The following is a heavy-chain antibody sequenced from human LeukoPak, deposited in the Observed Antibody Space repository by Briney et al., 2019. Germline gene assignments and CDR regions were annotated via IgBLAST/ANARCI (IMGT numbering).Heavy chain of an antibody. V-gene: IGHV3-33*01. D-gene: IGHD5-18*01. J-gene: IGHJ3*02. Sequence: GGSLRLSCAASGFTFSSYGMHWVRQAPGKGLEWVAVIWYDGSNKYYADSVKGRFTISRDNSKNTLYLQMNSLRAEDTAVYYCATSTRGYSYGLDAFDIWGQGTMVTVSS. CDR3: ATSTRGYSYGLDAFDI. CDR2: IWYDGSNK. CDR1: GFTFSSYG.